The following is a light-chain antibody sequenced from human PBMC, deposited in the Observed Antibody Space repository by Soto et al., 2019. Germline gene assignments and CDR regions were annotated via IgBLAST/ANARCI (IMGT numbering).Light chain of an antibody. V-gene: IGKV1-5*03. J-gene: IGKJ4*01. Sequence: DIQMTQAPSTLSGSVGDRVTITCRASQTISSWLAWYQQKPGKAPKLLIYKASTLKSGVPSRFSGSGSGTEFTLTISSLEPEDFGVYYCQQRRSWPPVTFGGGTKVDIK. CDR2: KAS. CDR3: QQRRSWPPVT. CDR1: QTISSW.